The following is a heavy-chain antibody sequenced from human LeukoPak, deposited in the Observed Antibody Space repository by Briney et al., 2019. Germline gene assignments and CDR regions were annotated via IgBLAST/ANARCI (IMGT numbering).Heavy chain of an antibody. Sequence: GGSLRLSCAASGFTFSNSWMHWVRQGPGKGPVWVSRIESDGSYITYADSVKGRFIISRDNAENTLYLQMNSLRVDDTAVYYCATGDSGWYNYWGQGTLVTVSA. D-gene: IGHD6-19*01. V-gene: IGHV3-74*03. J-gene: IGHJ4*02. CDR3: ATGDSGWYNY. CDR2: IESDGSYI. CDR1: GFTFSNSW.